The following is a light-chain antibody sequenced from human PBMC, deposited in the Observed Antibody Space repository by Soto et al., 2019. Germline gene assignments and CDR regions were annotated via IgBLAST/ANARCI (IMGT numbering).Light chain of an antibody. CDR3: SSYTASTTPYV. CDR2: EVS. J-gene: IGLJ1*01. CDR1: SSDIGTYNY. V-gene: IGLV2-14*01. Sequence: QSALAQPASVSGSPGQSITISCIGTSSDIGTYNYVSWYQQHPGKAPKLMLYEVSNRPSGVSNRFSGSKSGITASLTISGLQAEDEADYYCSSYTASTTPYVFGTRTKVTVL.